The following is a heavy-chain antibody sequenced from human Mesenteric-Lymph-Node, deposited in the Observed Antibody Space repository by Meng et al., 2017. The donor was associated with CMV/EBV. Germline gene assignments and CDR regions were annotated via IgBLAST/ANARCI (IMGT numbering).Heavy chain of an antibody. CDR3: AHSSGIAAAGPFYFDY. V-gene: IGHV2-5*02. D-gene: IGHD6-13*01. Sequence: QITLKESGPTLVKLTQTLTLTCTFSGFSLSTSGVGVGWIRHPPGKALEWLALIYWDDDKRYSPSLKSRLTITKDTSKNQAVLTMTNMDPVDTATYYCAHSSGIAAAGPFYFDYWGQGTLVTVSS. J-gene: IGHJ4*02. CDR2: IYWDDDK. CDR1: GFSLSTSGVG.